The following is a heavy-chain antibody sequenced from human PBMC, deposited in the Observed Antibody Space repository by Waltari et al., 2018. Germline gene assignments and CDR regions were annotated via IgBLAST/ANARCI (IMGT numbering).Heavy chain of an antibody. Sequence: QVQLQQWGAGLLQPSETLSLTCAVYGGSFSGYYWGWIRPPPEKGLEWIGEINHAGNRNYNPSLRSRVTMLVDTSRSQFTLKLSSMTAADTALYYCVRLEDCTGPGGNCYSGDSFALDVWGQGTTVTVSS. J-gene: IGHJ6*02. CDR3: VRLEDCTGPGGNCYSGDSFALDV. CDR2: INHAGNR. CDR1: GGSFSGYY. V-gene: IGHV4-34*02. D-gene: IGHD2-8*02.